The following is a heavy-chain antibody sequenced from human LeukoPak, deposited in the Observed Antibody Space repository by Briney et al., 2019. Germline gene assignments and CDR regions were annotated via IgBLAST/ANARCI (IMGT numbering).Heavy chain of an antibody. CDR2: VNYDGSEK. D-gene: IGHD1-1*01. J-gene: IGHJ4*02. CDR3: ARVANSARDY. V-gene: IGHV3-7*01. Sequence: PGGSLRLSCAASGFTFSRYSMNWVRQAPGKGLEWVANVNYDGSEKYYVDSVRGRFTISRDNAKNSLYLEMNSLRVDDTAVYYCARVANSARDYWGQGTLVTVSS. CDR1: GFTFSRYS.